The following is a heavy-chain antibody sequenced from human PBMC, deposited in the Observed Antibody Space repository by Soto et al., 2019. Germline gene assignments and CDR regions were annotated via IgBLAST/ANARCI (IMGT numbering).Heavy chain of an antibody. V-gene: IGHV4-31*03. D-gene: IGHD1-1*01. Sequence: SETLSLTCTVSGDSISSATHYWNWIRQHPGKGLEWIGYVSSSGNSYYSPSLKSRVFMSVDTSKNLFSLKLSSVTAADTAIYYCVRRLKSIYKYFDPWGQGTQVTVSS. CDR3: VRRLKSIYKYFDP. J-gene: IGHJ4*02. CDR1: GDSISSATHY. CDR2: VSSSGNS.